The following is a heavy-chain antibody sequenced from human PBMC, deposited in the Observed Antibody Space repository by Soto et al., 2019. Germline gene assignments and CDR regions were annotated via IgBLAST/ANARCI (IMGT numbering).Heavy chain of an antibody. V-gene: IGHV3-73*02. Sequence: EVQLVESGGGLVQPGGSLKLSCVASGFTFSDSAMHWVRQASGKGLEWVGRIRSKVNTYATAYAASVKGRFTISRDDSTNTAYLQMNSLKTEDTAVYYCTRRRDWTAMDPLDYWGQGTLVTVSS. CDR2: IRSKVNTYAT. D-gene: IGHD5-18*01. CDR1: GFTFSDSA. J-gene: IGHJ4*02. CDR3: TRRRDWTAMDPLDY.